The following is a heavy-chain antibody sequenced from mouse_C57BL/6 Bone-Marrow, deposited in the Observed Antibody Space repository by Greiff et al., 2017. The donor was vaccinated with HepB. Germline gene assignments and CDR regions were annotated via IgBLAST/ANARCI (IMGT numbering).Heavy chain of an antibody. CDR1: GYSFTGYY. Sequence: EVQLQQSGPELVKPGASVKISCKASGYSFTGYYMNWVKQSPEKSLEWIGEINPSTGGTTYNQKFKAKATLTVDKSSSTAYMQLKSLTSEDSAVYYCARSGIITHWGQGTSVTVSS. J-gene: IGHJ4*01. V-gene: IGHV1-42*01. CDR3: ARSGIITH. D-gene: IGHD1-1*01. CDR2: INPSTGGT.